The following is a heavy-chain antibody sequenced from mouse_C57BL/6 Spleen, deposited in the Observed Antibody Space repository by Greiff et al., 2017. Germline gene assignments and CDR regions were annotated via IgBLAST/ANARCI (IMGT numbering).Heavy chain of an antibody. V-gene: IGHV1-7*01. Sequence: QVQLKQSGAELAKPGASVKLSCTASGYTFTSYWMHWVKQRPGQGLEWIGYINPSSGYTKYNQKFKDKATLTADKSSSTAYMQLSSLTYEDSAVYYCARPMRYDYDWFAYWGQGTLVTVSA. J-gene: IGHJ3*01. D-gene: IGHD2-4*01. CDR3: ARPMRYDYDWFAY. CDR1: GYTFTSYW. CDR2: INPSSGYT.